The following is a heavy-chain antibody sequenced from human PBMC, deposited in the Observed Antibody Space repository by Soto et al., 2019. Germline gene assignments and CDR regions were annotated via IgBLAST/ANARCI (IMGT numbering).Heavy chain of an antibody. Sequence: XGSLCLSCAASGFTFSSYAMHWVRQAPGKGLEWVAVISYDGSNKYYADSVKGRFTISRDNSKNTLYLQMNSLRAEDTAVYYCARDILTGYYRNRGEDGMDVWGQGTTVTVSS. CDR3: ARDILTGYYRNRGEDGMDV. CDR2: ISYDGSNK. CDR1: GFTFSSYA. V-gene: IGHV3-30-3*01. D-gene: IGHD3-9*01. J-gene: IGHJ6*02.